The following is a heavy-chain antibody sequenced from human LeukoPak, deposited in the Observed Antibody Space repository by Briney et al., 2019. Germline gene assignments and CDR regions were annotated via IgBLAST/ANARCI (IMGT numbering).Heavy chain of an antibody. D-gene: IGHD1-1*01. J-gene: IGHJ4*02. CDR3: ARALSDRGFNSGVSFLGIFDY. Sequence: SQTLSLTCTVSGGSISSGSNYWSWIRQPAGKGLEWIGRIYVTGSTSYNPSLNGRVTISLDTSKNQFSLKLASVTAADTAVYYCARALSDRGFNSGVSFLGIFDYWGQGTLATVSS. CDR1: GGSISSGSNY. V-gene: IGHV4-61*02. CDR2: IYVTGST.